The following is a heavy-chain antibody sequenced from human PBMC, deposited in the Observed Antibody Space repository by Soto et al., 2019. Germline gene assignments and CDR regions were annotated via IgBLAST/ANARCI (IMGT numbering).Heavy chain of an antibody. CDR1: GFTFSSYA. CDR2: ISYDGSNK. D-gene: IGHD3-22*01. CDR3: ARAAYYYDSSGYYYVGGALDY. Sequence: PGGSLRLSCAASGFTFSSYAMHWVRQAPGKGLEWVAVISYDGSNKYYADSVKDRFTISRDNSKNTLYLQMNSLRAEDTAVYYCARAAYYYDSSGYYYVGGALDYWGQGTLVTVSS. J-gene: IGHJ4*02. V-gene: IGHV3-30-3*01.